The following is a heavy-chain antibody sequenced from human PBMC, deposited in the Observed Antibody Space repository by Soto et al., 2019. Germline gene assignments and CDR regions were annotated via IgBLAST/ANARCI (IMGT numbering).Heavy chain of an antibody. CDR1: GAPFSSYA. J-gene: IGHJ4*02. CDR2: IIPIFGTA. Sequence: SVKVSCKASGAPFSSYAISWVRQAPGQGLEWLGGIIPIFGTANYAQKFQGRVTITADESTSTGYMELSSLRSEDTAVYYCASQPRIAAWSCDYWSQGTLVTVSS. D-gene: IGHD6-6*01. V-gene: IGHV1-69*13. CDR3: ASQPRIAAWSCDY.